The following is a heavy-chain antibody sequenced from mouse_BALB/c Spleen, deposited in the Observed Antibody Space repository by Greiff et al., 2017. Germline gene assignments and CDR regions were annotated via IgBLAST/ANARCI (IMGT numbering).Heavy chain of an antibody. V-gene: IGHV2-9*02. CDR2: IWAGGST. CDR1: GFSLTSYG. D-gene: IGHD1-2*01. J-gene: IGHJ3*01. CDR3: ARDRGLYGYPFAY. Sequence: VQLQESGPGLVAPSQSLSITCTVSGFSLTSYGVHWVRQPPGKGLEWLGVIWAGGSTNYNSALMSRLSISKDNSKSQVFLKMNSLQTDDTAMYYCARDRGLYGYPFAYWGQGTLVTVSA.